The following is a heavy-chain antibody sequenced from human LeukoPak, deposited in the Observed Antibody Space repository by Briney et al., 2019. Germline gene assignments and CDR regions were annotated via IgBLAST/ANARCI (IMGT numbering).Heavy chain of an antibody. V-gene: IGHV3-74*01. D-gene: IGHD3-22*01. CDR1: GFTFSSYW. J-gene: IGHJ4*02. Sequence: GGSLRLSCAASGFTFSSYWMHWVRQAPGKGLVWVSRINTDGSCTSYADSVKGRFTISRDNAKNTLYLQMNSLRAEDTAVYYCARALVYYDSSGSFDYWGQGTLVTVSS. CDR2: INTDGSCT. CDR3: ARALVYYDSSGSFDY.